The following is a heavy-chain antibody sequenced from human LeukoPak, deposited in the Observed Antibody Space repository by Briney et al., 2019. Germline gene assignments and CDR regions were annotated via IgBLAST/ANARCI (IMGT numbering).Heavy chain of an antibody. V-gene: IGHV3-9*01. Sequence: GGSLRLSCAASGFTFDDYAMHWVRQAPGKGLEWVSGISWNSGSIGYADSVKGRFTISRDNAKNSLYLQMNSLRAEDTALYYCAKGGVSYYYYMDVWGKGTTVTVSS. J-gene: IGHJ6*03. CDR3: AKGGVSYYYYMDV. D-gene: IGHD3-16*01. CDR2: ISWNSGSI. CDR1: GFTFDDYA.